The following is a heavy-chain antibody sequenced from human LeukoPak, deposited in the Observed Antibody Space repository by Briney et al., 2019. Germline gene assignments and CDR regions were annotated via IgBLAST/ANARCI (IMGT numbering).Heavy chain of an antibody. Sequence: SETLSLTCTVSGDSIGSGGYYWTWIRQHPGRGLEWIGHIFYNGGSYYSPSLKGRVSIAVDASRTQFSLGLTSVTAADTAVYYCARSSGHVTHWGQGTLVTVSS. CDR2: IFYNGGS. CDR1: GDSIGSGGYY. D-gene: IGHD6-19*01. CDR3: ARSSGHVTH. J-gene: IGHJ1*01. V-gene: IGHV4-31*03.